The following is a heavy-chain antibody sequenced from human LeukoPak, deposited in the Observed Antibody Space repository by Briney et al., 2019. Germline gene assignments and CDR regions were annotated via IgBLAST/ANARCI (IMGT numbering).Heavy chain of an antibody. D-gene: IGHD3-3*01. Sequence: ASVKVSCKASGYTFTGYYMHWLRQAPGQGLEWMGWINPNSGGTNYAQKFQGRVTMTRDTSISTAYMELSRLRSDDTAVYYCARDRYYDFWSGYHNWFDPWGQGTLVTVSS. CDR3: ARDRYYDFWSGYHNWFDP. CDR1: GYTFTGYY. CDR2: INPNSGGT. J-gene: IGHJ5*02. V-gene: IGHV1-2*02.